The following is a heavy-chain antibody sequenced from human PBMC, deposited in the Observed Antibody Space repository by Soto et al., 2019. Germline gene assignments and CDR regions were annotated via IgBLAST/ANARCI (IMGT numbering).Heavy chain of an antibody. D-gene: IGHD3-22*01. J-gene: IGHJ4*02. CDR1: GGSISSGDYY. Sequence: SETLSLTCTVSGGSISSGDYYWSWIRQPPGKGLEWIGYIYYSGSTYYNPSLKSRVTISVDTSKNQFSLKLSSVTAADTAVYYCARFYYYDSSGYYYGAFDYWGQGTLVTVSS. V-gene: IGHV4-30-4*01. CDR3: ARFYYYDSSGYYYGAFDY. CDR2: IYYSGST.